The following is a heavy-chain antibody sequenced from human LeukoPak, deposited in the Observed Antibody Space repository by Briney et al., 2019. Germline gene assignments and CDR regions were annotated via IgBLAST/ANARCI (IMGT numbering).Heavy chain of an antibody. CDR3: ARALSAGYSSSSPHFGD. CDR1: GGTFSSYA. V-gene: IGHV1-69*13. D-gene: IGHD6-6*01. J-gene: IGHJ4*02. CDR2: IIRIFSTT. Sequence: ASVTVSCKASGGTFSSYAIHWVRQAPGQGLEWMGGIIRIFSTTNYAQKFQGRVTISADESTSTAYMELSSLRSEDTAVYYCARALSAGYSSSSPHFGDWGQGTLVTVSS.